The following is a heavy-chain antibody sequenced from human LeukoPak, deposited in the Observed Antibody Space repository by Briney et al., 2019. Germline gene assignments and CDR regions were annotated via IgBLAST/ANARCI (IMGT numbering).Heavy chain of an antibody. CDR1: GFTFSSYW. CDR2: IKQDGSEK. V-gene: IGHV3-7*01. Sequence: GGSLRLSCAASGFTFSSYWMSWVRQAPGKGLEWVANIKQDGSEKYYVDSVKGRFTISRDNAKNSLYLQMNSLRAEDTAVYYCARAREAVLEWLLYYYYYYMDVWGKGTTVTVSS. J-gene: IGHJ6*03. CDR3: ARAREAVLEWLLYYYYYYMDV. D-gene: IGHD3-3*01.